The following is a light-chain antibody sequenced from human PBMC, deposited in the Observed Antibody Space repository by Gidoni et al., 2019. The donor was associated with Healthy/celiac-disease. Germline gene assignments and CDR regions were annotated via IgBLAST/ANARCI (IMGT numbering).Light chain of an antibody. V-gene: IGKV3-15*01. J-gene: IGKJ1*01. CDR2: GAS. CDR3: QQYNNWSPWT. CDR1: QSVYSY. Sequence: EIVMTQSPATLSVSPGERATLSCRASQSVYSYLAWYQQKPGQAPRLLIYGASTRATGIPARFSGSGSGTEFTLTISSLQSEDFGIYYCQQYNNWSPWTFGQGTKVEIK.